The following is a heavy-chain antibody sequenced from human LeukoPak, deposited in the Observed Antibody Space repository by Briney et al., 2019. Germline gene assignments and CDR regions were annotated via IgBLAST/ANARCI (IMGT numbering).Heavy chain of an antibody. J-gene: IGHJ5*02. D-gene: IGHD3-9*01. CDR1: GGSLSSYY. Sequence: PSETLSLTCTVSGGSLSSYYWSWLRQPPGKGLEWIGYIYYSGSTNYNPSLKSRVTISVDTSKNQFSLTLSSVTAADTAVYYCARRDIRYFDWPRQYNWFDPWGQGTLVTVSS. CDR3: ARRDIRYFDWPRQYNWFDP. V-gene: IGHV4-59*12. CDR2: IYYSGST.